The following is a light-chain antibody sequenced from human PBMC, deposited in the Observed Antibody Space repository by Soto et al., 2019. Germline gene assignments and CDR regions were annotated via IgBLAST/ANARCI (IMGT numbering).Light chain of an antibody. J-gene: IGLJ2*01. V-gene: IGLV2-14*01. CDR1: SSDVGGYKY. CDR2: EVS. Sequence: QSALTQPASVSGSPGQSITISCTGSSSDVGGYKYVSWYQQHPGKAPKLMIFEVSNQPSGVSNRFSGSKSGNTASLTISGLQAEDEGDYYCFSYTGGTTLVCGGGTKLTVL. CDR3: FSYTGGTTLV.